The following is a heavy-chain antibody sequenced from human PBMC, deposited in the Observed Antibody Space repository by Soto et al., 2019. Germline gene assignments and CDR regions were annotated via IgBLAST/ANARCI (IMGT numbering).Heavy chain of an antibody. CDR3: ARAHGSSAPVDY. Sequence: QVQLVQSGTEVKKPGASVKVSCKASGYTFTGYFMHWVRQVPGQGLEWMGWINPNTGGPNYAQKFQGCVSMTRDTSMSTADMELSSLNSDDTAVYFCARAHGSSAPVDYWGQGTLVTVSS. D-gene: IGHD3-10*01. CDR2: INPNTGGP. CDR1: GYTFTGYF. V-gene: IGHV1-2*04. J-gene: IGHJ4*02.